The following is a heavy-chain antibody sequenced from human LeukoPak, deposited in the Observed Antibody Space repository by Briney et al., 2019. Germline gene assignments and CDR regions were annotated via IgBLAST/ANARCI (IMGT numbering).Heavy chain of an antibody. CDR1: GGSISSGSYY. D-gene: IGHD3-10*01. J-gene: IGHJ6*03. V-gene: IGHV4-61*02. CDR3: ARDGSGSYYYYYMDV. CDR2: IYTSGST. Sequence: SQTLSLTCTVSGGSISSGSYYWSWIRQPAGKGLEWIGRIYTSGSTNYNPSLKSRVTISVDTSKNQFSLKQSSVTAADTAVYYCARDGSGSYYYYYMDVWGKGTTVTISS.